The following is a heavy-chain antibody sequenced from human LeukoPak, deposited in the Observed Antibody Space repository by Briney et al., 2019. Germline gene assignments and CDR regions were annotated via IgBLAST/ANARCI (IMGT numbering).Heavy chain of an antibody. V-gene: IGHV4-34*01. CDR1: GGSFSGYH. CDR3: ATIDYGSGSYYNDY. Sequence: SETLSLTCAVYGGSFSGYHWSWIRQPPGKGLEWIGEINHSGSTNYNPSLKSRVTISVDTSKNQFSLKLSSVTAADTAVYYCATIDYGSGSYYNDYWGQGTLVTVSS. CDR2: INHSGST. D-gene: IGHD3-10*01. J-gene: IGHJ4*02.